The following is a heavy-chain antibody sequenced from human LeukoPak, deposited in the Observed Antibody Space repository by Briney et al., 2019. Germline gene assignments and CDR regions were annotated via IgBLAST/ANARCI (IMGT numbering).Heavy chain of an antibody. CDR1: GFTVSSNY. V-gene: IGHV3-53*01. J-gene: IGHJ4*02. CDR3: ATPSRGRELLTPFDY. Sequence: GGSLRLSCAASGFTVSSNYMSWVRQAPGKGLEWVSVIYSGGSTYYADSVKGRFTISRDNSKNTLYLQMNSLRAEDTAVYYCATPSRGRELLTPFDYWGQGTLVTVSS. CDR2: IYSGGST. D-gene: IGHD1-26*01.